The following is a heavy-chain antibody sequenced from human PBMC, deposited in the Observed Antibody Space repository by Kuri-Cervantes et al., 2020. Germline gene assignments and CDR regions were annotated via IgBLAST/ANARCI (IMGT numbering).Heavy chain of an antibody. V-gene: IGHV1-8*01. CDR2: MNPNSGNT. J-gene: IGHJ4*02. D-gene: IGHD3-22*01. Sequence: ASVKVSCKASGYTFTSYDINWVRQATGQGLEWMGWMNPNSGNTGYAQKFQGRVTMTRNTSISTAYMGLSSLRSEDTAVYYCARSQSPHWYYCDSSGYFVFVYWGQGTLVTVSS. CDR3: ARSQSPHWYYCDSSGYFVFVY. CDR1: GYTFTSYD.